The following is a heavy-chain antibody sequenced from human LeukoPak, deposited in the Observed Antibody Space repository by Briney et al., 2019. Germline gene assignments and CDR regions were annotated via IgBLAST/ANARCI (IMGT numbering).Heavy chain of an antibody. V-gene: IGHV3-11*01. D-gene: IGHD1-7*01. CDR3: ARSYNWNSEFDY. J-gene: IGHJ4*02. Sequence: GGSPRLSCAASGFTFGDYYMSWIRQAPGKGLEWISFISSSGSTVYYADSVKGRFTISRDNAKNPLYLQMNSLRAEDTAVYYCARSYNWNSEFDYWGQGTLVTVSS. CDR2: ISSSGSTV. CDR1: GFTFGDYY.